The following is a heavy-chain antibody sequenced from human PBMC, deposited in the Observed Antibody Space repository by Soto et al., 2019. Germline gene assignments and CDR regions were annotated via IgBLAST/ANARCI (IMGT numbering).Heavy chain of an antibody. J-gene: IGHJ6*02. V-gene: IGHV3-48*02. CDR1: GFTFSTYS. CDR2: ISSSGSPI. CDR3: ARNGGMDV. D-gene: IGHD2-8*01. Sequence: LRLSCAASGFTFSTYSMNWVRQAPGKGLEWVSYISSSGSPIYYADSVKGRFTISRDHAKNSLSLQMNSLRDEDTAVYYCARNGGMDVWGQGTTVTVSS.